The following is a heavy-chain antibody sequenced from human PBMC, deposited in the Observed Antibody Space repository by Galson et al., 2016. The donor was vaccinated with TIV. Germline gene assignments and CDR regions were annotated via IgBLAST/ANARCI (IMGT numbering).Heavy chain of an antibody. CDR2: LDYSGSA. V-gene: IGHV4-39*01. D-gene: IGHD2-2*01. J-gene: IGHJ5*02. Sequence: SETLSLTCTVPGGSISSTSHYWGWIRQPPGKGLEWIGNLDYSGSAYYNPSLKSRVTISVDTSKNQFALKLSSVTAADTAVYYCATYCSSTTCLFDPWGQGTLVTVSS. CDR3: ATYCSSTTCLFDP. CDR1: GGSISSTSHY.